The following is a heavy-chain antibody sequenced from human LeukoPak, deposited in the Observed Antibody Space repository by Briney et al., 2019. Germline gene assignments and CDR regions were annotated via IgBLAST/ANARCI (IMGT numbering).Heavy chain of an antibody. J-gene: IGHJ4*01. D-gene: IGHD3-22*01. V-gene: IGHV3-23*01. Sequence: GGSLRLSCAASGFTFSSYAISWVRQAPGKGLEWVSAISGSGGSTYYADSVKGRFTISRDNSKNTLYLQMNSLRAEDTAVYYCAKDSPYNHDSSGYSAYWGQRTLVTLSS. CDR3: AKDSPYNHDSSGYSAY. CDR2: ISGSGGST. CDR1: GFTFSSYA.